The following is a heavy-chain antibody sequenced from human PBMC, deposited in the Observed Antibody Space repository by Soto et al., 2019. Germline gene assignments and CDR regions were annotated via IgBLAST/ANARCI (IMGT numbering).Heavy chain of an antibody. J-gene: IGHJ3*02. D-gene: IGHD2-21*01. CDR1: GFTFSDYY. CDR3: ARRAILWGNAFDI. CDR2: ISRSDTTI. V-gene: IGHV3-11*01. Sequence: QVQLVESGGGLVKPEGSLRLSCAASGFTFSDYYMGWIRQAPGKGLEWVSYISRSDTTIYYADSVKGRFTISRDNAKNSLYLQMDSLRAEDTARYYCARRAILWGNAFDIWGQGTMVTVSS.